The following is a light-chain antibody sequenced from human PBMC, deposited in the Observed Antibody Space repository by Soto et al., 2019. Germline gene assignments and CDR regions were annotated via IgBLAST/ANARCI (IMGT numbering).Light chain of an antibody. CDR1: SSDVGGYSY. CDR2: DVS. CDR3: ASYTTSSTYV. V-gene: IGLV2-14*01. Sequence: HSALPQPASVYGSPGQSIAISCTGTSSDVGGYSYVSWYQQQPGKAPKLVISDVSNRPSGVSDRFSGSKSGNTASLTISGLQTEDEADYYCASYTTSSTYVFGTGTKVTVL. J-gene: IGLJ1*01.